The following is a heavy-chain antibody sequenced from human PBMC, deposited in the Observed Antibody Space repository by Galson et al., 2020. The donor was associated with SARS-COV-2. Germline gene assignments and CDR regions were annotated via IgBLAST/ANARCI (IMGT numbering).Heavy chain of an antibody. Sequence: SLKISCAASGFPFSNYGMHWVRQPPGKGLEWVAVIFYDGHYKYYGDSVKGRFTISRDNSKNTVYLHMNSLTAEDTAVYYCARREEDDKRRGLEHWGQGTLVTVSS. CDR2: IFYDGHYK. V-gene: IGHV3-33*01. D-gene: IGHD1-1*01. CDR1: GFPFSNYG. J-gene: IGHJ4*02. CDR3: ARREEDDKRRGLEH.